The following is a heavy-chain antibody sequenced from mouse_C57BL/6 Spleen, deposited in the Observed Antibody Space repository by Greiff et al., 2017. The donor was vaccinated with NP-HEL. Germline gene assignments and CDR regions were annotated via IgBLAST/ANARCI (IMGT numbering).Heavy chain of an antibody. Sequence: EVQRVESGGGLVKPGGSLKLSCAASGFTFSDYGMHWVRQAPEKGLEWVAYISSGSSTIYYADTVKGRFTISRDNAKNTLFLQMTSLRSEYTAMYYCARPGGKGRYYFDYWGQGTTLTVSS. CDR2: ISSGSSTI. V-gene: IGHV5-17*01. J-gene: IGHJ2*01. D-gene: IGHD1-1*01. CDR1: GFTFSDYG. CDR3: ARPGGKGRYYFDY.